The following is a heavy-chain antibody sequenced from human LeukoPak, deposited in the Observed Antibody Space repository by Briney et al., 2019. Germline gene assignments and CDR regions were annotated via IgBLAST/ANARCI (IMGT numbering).Heavy chain of an antibody. J-gene: IGHJ3*02. CDR2: ITWNGDTT. Sequence: PGGSPRLSCVASGFTFDDYGMNWVRQAPGKGLEWVSAITWNGDTTYYADSVRGRFTISRDNAKNSLYLQMNSLRAEDTALYFCARAPHAFDIWGQGTMVTVSS. CDR1: GFTFDDYG. V-gene: IGHV3-20*04. CDR3: ARAPHAFDI.